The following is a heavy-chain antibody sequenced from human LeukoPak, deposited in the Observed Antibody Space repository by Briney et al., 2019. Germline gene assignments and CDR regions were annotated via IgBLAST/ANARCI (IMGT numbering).Heavy chain of an antibody. J-gene: IGHJ4*02. CDR2: IIPIFGIA. CDR1: GGTFSSYA. D-gene: IGHD3-16*02. CDR3: ASSDGAYDYVWGSYRPWLN. Sequence: ASVKVSCKASGGTFSSYAISWVRQAPGQGLEWMGRIIPIFGIANYAQKFQGRVTITADKSTSTAYMELSSLRSEDMAVYYCASSDGAYDYVWGSYRPWLNWGQGTLVTVSS. V-gene: IGHV1-69*04.